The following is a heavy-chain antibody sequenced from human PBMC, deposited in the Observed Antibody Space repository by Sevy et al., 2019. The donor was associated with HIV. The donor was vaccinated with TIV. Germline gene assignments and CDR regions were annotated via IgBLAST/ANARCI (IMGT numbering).Heavy chain of an antibody. V-gene: IGHV3-7*03. CDR1: GFTFNRYW. CDR3: AKIEDGDLGGVVRV. Sequence: GGSLRLSCAASGFTFNRYWMSWVRQAPGKGLEWVANIKQDESEKHYADSVKGRFTISRDNTKNSLFLQLDTVRDEDSAIYYCAKIEDGDLGGVVRVWGQGTMVTVSS. J-gene: IGHJ3*01. CDR2: IKQDESEK. D-gene: IGHD2-21*01.